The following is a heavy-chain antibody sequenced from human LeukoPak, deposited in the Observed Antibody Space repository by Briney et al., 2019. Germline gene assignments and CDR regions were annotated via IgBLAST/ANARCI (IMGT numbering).Heavy chain of an antibody. Sequence: GGSLRLSCAASGFTFSSYWMHWVRQAPAKGLVWVSRINSYGSSTSYADSVKGRFTISRDNAKNTLYLQMNSLRAEDMAVYYCAREGYYDSRGSDYWGQGTLVTVSS. CDR3: AREGYYDSRGSDY. CDR1: GFTFSSYW. V-gene: IGHV3-74*01. J-gene: IGHJ4*02. D-gene: IGHD3-22*01. CDR2: INSYGSST.